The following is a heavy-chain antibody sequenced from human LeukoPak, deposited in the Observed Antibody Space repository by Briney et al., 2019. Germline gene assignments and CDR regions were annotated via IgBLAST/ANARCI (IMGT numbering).Heavy chain of an antibody. J-gene: IGHJ3*02. CDR2: ISGGGGST. CDR1: GFTFSSYA. V-gene: IGHV3-23*01. D-gene: IGHD4/OR15-4a*01. Sequence: GGSLRLSCAASGFTFSSYAMSWVRQAPGKGLEWVSAISGGGGSTFYADSVKGRFTISRDNSKNTLYLQMNSLRAEDTAVYYCAEDRGGANFYDGFDIWGQGTMVTVSS. CDR3: AEDRGGANFYDGFDI.